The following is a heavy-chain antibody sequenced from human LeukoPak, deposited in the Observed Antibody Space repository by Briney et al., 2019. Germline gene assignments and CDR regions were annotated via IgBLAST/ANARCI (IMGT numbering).Heavy chain of an antibody. Sequence: SETLSLTCTVSGGSVNSGDSFWSWIRQPPGKGLEWIGNIYYSGSTNYNPSLQSRVTVSIDTSKNQFSLKVRSVTPADTAVYYCARKLGIAVGDYYYYGLDVWGQGTTVTVSS. D-gene: IGHD6-19*01. CDR1: GGSVNSGDSF. J-gene: IGHJ6*02. V-gene: IGHV4-61*08. CDR2: IYYSGST. CDR3: ARKLGIAVGDYYYYGLDV.